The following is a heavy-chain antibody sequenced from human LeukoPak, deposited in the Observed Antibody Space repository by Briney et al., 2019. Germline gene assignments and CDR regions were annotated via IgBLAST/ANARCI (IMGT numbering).Heavy chain of an antibody. J-gene: IGHJ5*02. CDR3: ASADYYDSSGVP. CDR2: ISSSSSYI. V-gene: IGHV3-21*01. D-gene: IGHD3-22*01. CDR1: GFTFSSYS. Sequence: GESLRLSCAASGFTFSSYSMNWVRQAPGKGLEWVSSISSSSSYIYYADSVKGRFTISRDNAKNSLYLQMNSLRAEDTAVYYCASADYYDSSGVPWGQGTLVTVSS.